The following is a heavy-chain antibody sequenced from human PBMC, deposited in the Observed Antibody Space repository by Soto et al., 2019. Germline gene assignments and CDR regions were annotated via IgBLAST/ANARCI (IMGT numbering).Heavy chain of an antibody. CDR1: GFTFSSYA. D-gene: IGHD4-17*01. J-gene: IGHJ5*02. V-gene: IGHV3-23*01. CDR3: ARHRDDDYGVIWFDP. Sequence: PGGSLRLSCAASGFTFSSYAMSWVRQAPGKGLEWVSAISGSGGSTYYADSVKGRFTISRDNSKNTLYLQMNSLRAEDTAVYYCARHRDDDYGVIWFDPWGRGILVTVSS. CDR2: ISGSGGST.